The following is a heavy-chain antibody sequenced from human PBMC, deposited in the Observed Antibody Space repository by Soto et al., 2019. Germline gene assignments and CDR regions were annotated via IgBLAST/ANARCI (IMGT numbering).Heavy chain of an antibody. D-gene: IGHD3-3*01. J-gene: IGHJ6*03. CDR1: NGVIIGGGHY. V-gene: IGHV4-31*02. Sequence: SETLSVTCSVANGVIIGGGHYSSWIRQHPRKSLEWMGYIDYSGSTYYNPSLKSRVTISVDTSKNQFSLKMSSVTAADTAVYYCARALYDFWSGHTYYYYYYYMDVWGKGTPVTVSS. CDR2: IDYSGST. CDR3: ARALYDFWSGHTYYYYYYYMDV.